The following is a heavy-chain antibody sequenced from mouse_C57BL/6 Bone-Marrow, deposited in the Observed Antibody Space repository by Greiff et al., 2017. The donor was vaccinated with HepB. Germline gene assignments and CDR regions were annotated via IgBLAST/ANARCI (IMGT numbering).Heavy chain of an antibody. V-gene: IGHV5-4*03. CDR1: GFTFSSYA. CDR2: ISDGGSYT. Sequence: DVKLVDSGGGLVKPGGSLKLSCAASGFTFSSYAMSWVRQTPEKRLEWVATISDGGSYTYYPDNVKGRFTISRDNAKNNLYLQMSHLKSEDTAMYYCASPSYYREAWFAYWGQGTLVTVSA. D-gene: IGHD2-14*01. CDR3: ASPSYYREAWFAY. J-gene: IGHJ3*01.